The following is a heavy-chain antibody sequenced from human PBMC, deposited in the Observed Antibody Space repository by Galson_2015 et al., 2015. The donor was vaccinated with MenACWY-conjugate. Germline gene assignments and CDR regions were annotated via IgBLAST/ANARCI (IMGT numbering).Heavy chain of an antibody. J-gene: IGHJ5*02. V-gene: IGHV3-15*01. D-gene: IGHD2-2*01. CDR3: THSTSSWSA. CDR2: IKSKADGETT. CDR1: GFTFSDAW. Sequence: SLRLSCAVSGFTFSDAWMTWVRQAPGKGLEWVGRIKSKADGETTDYAAPVKVRIIIARGDSKNTVYLQMNSLKIEDRDVYYCTHSTSSWSAWGQGTLVTVSS.